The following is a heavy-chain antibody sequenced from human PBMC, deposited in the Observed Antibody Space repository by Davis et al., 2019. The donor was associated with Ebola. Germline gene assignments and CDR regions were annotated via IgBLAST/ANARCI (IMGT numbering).Heavy chain of an antibody. V-gene: IGHV5-51*01. CDR3: ARGTSLARNFDN. CDR1: GYTSTSYW. J-gene: IGHJ4*02. Sequence: GSLRLSCKGSGYTSTSYWIGCVRQMPGKGLVWMGIIYPDDSDTRYSPSFQGQVTISADESISTAYLQWSSLKASDTAMYYCARGTSLARNFDNWGQGTLVTVSS. D-gene: IGHD3-3*02. CDR2: IYPDDSDT.